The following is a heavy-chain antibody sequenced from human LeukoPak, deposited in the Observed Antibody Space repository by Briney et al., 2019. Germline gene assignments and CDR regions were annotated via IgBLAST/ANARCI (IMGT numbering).Heavy chain of an antibody. Sequence: SETLSLTCTVSGGSISSGSYYWSWIRQPAGKGLEWIGRIYTRGSTNYNPSLKSRVTLSVDTSKNQFSLKLSSVTAADTAVYYCARDLFSSSWYANDAFDIWGQGTMVTVSS. CDR3: ARDLFSSSWYANDAFDI. CDR2: IYTRGST. CDR1: GGSISSGSYY. D-gene: IGHD6-13*01. V-gene: IGHV4-61*02. J-gene: IGHJ3*02.